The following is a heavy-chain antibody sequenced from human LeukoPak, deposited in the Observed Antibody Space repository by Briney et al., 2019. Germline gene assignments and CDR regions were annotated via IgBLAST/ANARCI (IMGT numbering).Heavy chain of an antibody. CDR3: AKGSPAILYYCMDV. CDR1: GFSFGNYV. Sequence: GGSLRLSCAASGFSFGNYVMTWVRQAPGKGLEWVSAIIGTGAGTYYADSVKGRFTISRDNSKNTLYLQMNSLRAEDTAVYYCAKGSPAILYYCMDVWGKGTTVTVSS. V-gene: IGHV3-23*01. CDR2: IIGTGAGT. J-gene: IGHJ6*03. D-gene: IGHD2-21*01.